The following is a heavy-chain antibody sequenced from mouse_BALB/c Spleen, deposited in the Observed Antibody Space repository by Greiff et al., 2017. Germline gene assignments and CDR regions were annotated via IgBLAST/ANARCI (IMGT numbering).Heavy chain of an antibody. CDR3: ARRGELGRNYYAMDY. J-gene: IGHJ4*01. Sequence: VQLQQSGAELVRPGTSVKVSCKASGYAFTNYLIEWVKQRPGQGLEWIGVINPGSGGTNYNEKFKGKATLTADKSSSTAYMQLSSLTSDDSAVYFCARRGELGRNYYAMDYWGQGTSVTVSS. CDR1: GYAFTNYL. D-gene: IGHD4-1*01. V-gene: IGHV1-54*01. CDR2: INPGSGGT.